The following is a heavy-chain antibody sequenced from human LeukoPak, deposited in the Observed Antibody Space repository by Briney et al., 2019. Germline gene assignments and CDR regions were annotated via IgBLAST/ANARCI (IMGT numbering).Heavy chain of an antibody. CDR3: ARGQGPYDILTGYYIGDY. V-gene: IGHV5-51*01. J-gene: IGHJ4*02. CDR1: GYSFTTYW. CDR2: IYPGDSDT. Sequence: GESLKISCKGSGYSFTTYWIGWVRQMPGKGLEWMGIIYPGDSDTRYSPSFQGQVTISADKSINTAYLQWSSLKASDTAMYYCARGQGPYDILTGYYIGDYWGQGTLVTVSS. D-gene: IGHD3-9*01.